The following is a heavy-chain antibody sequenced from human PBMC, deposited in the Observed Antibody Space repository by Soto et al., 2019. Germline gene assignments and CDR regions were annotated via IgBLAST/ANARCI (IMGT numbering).Heavy chain of an antibody. J-gene: IGHJ6*02. D-gene: IGHD3-10*01. CDR1: GFTFGDYA. CDR2: IRSKAYGGTT. CDR3: TRAKGYGSGSRWGIGSPYYYYYGMDV. V-gene: IGHV3-49*03. Sequence: PGGSLRLSCTASGFTFGDYAMSWFRQAPGKGLEWVGFIRSKAYGGTTEYAASVKGRFTISRDDSKSIAYLQMNSLKTEDTAVYYCTRAKGYGSGSRWGIGSPYYYYYGMDVWGQGTTVTVSS.